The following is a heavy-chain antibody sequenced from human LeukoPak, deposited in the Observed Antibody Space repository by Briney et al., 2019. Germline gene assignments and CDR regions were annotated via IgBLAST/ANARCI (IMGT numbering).Heavy chain of an antibody. J-gene: IGHJ4*02. CDR3: AGTPVQLSSSLGY. D-gene: IGHD6-13*01. V-gene: IGHV4-34*01. CDR2: INHSGST. CDR1: GGSFSGYY. Sequence: SETLSLTCAVYGGSFSGYYWSWIRQPPGKGLEWIGEINHSGSTNYNPSLKSRVTISVDTSKNQFSLKLSSVTAADTAVYYCAGTPVQLSSSLGYWGQGTLVTVSS.